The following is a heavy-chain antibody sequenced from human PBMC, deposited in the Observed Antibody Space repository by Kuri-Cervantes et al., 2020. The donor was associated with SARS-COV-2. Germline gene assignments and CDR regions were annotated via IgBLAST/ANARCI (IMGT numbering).Heavy chain of an antibody. Sequence: LSLTCAASGFTFSSYSMNWVRQAPGKGLEWVSYISSSGSTIYYADSVKGRFTISRDNAKNSLYLQMNSLRAEDTAVYYCARNDFWSGYYFDYWGQGTLVTVSS. V-gene: IGHV3-48*04. J-gene: IGHJ4*02. CDR1: GFTFSSYS. CDR2: ISSSGSTI. CDR3: ARNDFWSGYYFDY. D-gene: IGHD3-3*01.